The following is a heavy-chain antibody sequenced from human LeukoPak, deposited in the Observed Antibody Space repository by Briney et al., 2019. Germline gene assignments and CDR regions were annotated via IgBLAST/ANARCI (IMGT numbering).Heavy chain of an antibody. V-gene: IGHV4-59*08. J-gene: IGHJ4*02. Sequence: PSETLSLTCTLSGDSISPYYWSWIRQPPGKGLEWIGYISYRGSTDYITSLKSRVTISVDTSKNQFSLKLSSVTAADTAMYYCARHRAGTTYDFWGQGTLVTVSS. CDR2: ISYRGST. CDR3: ARHRAGTTYDF. D-gene: IGHD1-7*01. CDR1: GDSISPYY.